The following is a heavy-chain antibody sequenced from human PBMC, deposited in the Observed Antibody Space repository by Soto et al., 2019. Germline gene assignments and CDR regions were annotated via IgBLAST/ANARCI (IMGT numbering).Heavy chain of an antibody. D-gene: IGHD7-27*01. CDR2: IYYSGST. CDR1: GGSISSSSYY. V-gene: IGHV4-39*01. CDR3: AITSTGDNSMDV. J-gene: IGHJ6*02. Sequence: PSETLSLTCTVSGGSISSSSYYWGWIRQPPGKGLEWIGSIYYSGSTYYNPSLKSRVTISVDTSKNQFSLKLSSVTAADTAVYYCAITSTGDNSMDVWGQGTTVTVSS.